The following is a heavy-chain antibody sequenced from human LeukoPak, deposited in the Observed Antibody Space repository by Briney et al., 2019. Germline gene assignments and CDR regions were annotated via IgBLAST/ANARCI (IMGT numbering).Heavy chain of an antibody. V-gene: IGHV1-2*02. CDR2: INPNSGGT. CDR3: ARGHPLKAFGFDS. CDR1: GYTFTGYY. J-gene: IGHJ5*02. Sequence: GASVKVSCKASGYTFTGYYMHWVRQAPGQGLEWMGWINPNSGGTNYAQKFQGRVTMTRDTSISTAYMELSRLRSDDTAVYYCARGHPLKAFGFDSWGQGTLVTVSS.